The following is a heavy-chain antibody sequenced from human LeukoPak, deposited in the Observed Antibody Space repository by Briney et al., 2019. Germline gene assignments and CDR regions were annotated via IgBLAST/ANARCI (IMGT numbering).Heavy chain of an antibody. J-gene: IGHJ3*02. CDR1: GFIFSNYG. D-gene: IGHD3-3*01. CDR3: ARAPAYYDFWSGRDAFDI. V-gene: IGHV3-30*02. Sequence: GGSLRLSCTTSGFIFSNYGMHWVRQAPGKGLEWVAFIRHDGSNKYYADSVKGRFTISRDNSKNTLYLQMNSLRAEDTAVYYCARAPAYYDFWSGRDAFDIWGQGTMVTVSS. CDR2: IRHDGSNK.